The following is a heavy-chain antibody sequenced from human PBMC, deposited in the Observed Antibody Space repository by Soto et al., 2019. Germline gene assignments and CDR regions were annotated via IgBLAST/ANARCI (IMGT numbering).Heavy chain of an antibody. D-gene: IGHD2-15*01. V-gene: IGHV1-58*01. Sequence: VASVKVSCKASGFSFPNSAVQWVRQARGQRLEWIGWIIVAGGNTNYAQKFQERVTITRDMSTSTAYMELSSLRSEDTAVYYCAASLVVVDAFDIWGQGTMVTV. CDR1: GFSFPNSA. J-gene: IGHJ3*02. CDR2: IIVAGGNT. CDR3: AASLVVVDAFDI.